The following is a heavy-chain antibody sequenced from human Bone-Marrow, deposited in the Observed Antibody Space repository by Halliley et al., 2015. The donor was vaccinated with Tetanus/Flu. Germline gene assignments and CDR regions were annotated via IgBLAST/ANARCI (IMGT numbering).Heavy chain of an antibody. CDR3: TRDLEWILYAS. D-gene: IGHD5-18*01. J-gene: IGHJ5*02. CDR2: VSSDGTMR. V-gene: IGHV3-74*01. Sequence: VWVSLVSSDGTMRSYADSVRGRFTISRDNAKNTVYLQMNSLRVEDTAVYYCTRDLEWILYASWGQGTRVTVSS.